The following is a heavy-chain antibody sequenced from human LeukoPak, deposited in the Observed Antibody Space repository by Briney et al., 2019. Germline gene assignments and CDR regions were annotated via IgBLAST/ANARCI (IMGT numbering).Heavy chain of an antibody. CDR1: GYSFTNYW. CDR2: IYPGDSDT. D-gene: IGHD6-13*01. V-gene: IGHV5-51*01. Sequence: KVSFKASGYSFTNYWIGWVRQMPGKGLEWMGVIYPGDSDTRYSPPFQGQVTISADKSISTAYLQWSSLKASDTAMYYCARLRYSSSWLHLGDYWGQGTLVTVSS. J-gene: IGHJ4*02. CDR3: ARLRYSSSWLHLGDY.